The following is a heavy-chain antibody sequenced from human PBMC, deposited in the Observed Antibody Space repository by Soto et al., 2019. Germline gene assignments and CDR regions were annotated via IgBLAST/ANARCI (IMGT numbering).Heavy chain of an antibody. CDR1: DGSISTSSYY. V-gene: IGHV4-39*01. CDR3: SSLHFYDSTGYYVVY. J-gene: IGHJ4*02. Sequence: SETLSLTCTVSDGSISTSSYYWGWIRQSPGKGLEWIGTIFYTGRTYYNPSLESRVTLSVDTSKNQFSLKLSSVTAADTAVYYSSSLHFYDSTGYYVVYWGQGTLVPVSS. CDR2: IFYTGRT. D-gene: IGHD3-22*01.